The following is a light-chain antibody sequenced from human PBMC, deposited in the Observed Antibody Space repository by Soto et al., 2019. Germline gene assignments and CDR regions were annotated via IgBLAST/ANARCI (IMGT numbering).Light chain of an antibody. V-gene: IGLV1-40*01. CDR1: SSNIGAGYD. CDR3: QSYDSSLSVV. J-gene: IGLJ2*01. CDR2: GNS. Sequence: QSVLTQPPSVSGAPGQRVTISCTGSSSNIGAGYDVHWYQQLPGTAPKLLIYGNSNRPSGVPDRFSGSKSGTSASLAITGLQDEDEADYYCQSYDSSLSVVFGGGTQLTVL.